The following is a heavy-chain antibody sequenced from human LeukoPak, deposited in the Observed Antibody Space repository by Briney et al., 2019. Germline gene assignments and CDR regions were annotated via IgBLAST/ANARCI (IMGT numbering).Heavy chain of an antibody. Sequence: SETLSLTCTVSGGSISGYYWTWIRQPAGKGLEWIGRIYTSGSTNYNPSLKSRVTMSVDTSKNQFSLKLSSVTAADTAVYYCAGGGSSGWYSIYWGQGTLVTVSS. V-gene: IGHV4-4*07. CDR1: GGSISGYY. CDR3: AGGGSSGWYSIY. CDR2: IYTSGST. D-gene: IGHD6-19*01. J-gene: IGHJ4*02.